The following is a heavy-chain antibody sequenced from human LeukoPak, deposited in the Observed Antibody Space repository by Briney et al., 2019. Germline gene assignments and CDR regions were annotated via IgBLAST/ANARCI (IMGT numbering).Heavy chain of an antibody. J-gene: IGHJ4*02. Sequence: PGGSLRLSCAASGFTFSSYSMNWVRQAPGKGLEWVSAISGSGGSAYYADSVKGRFTISRDNSKNTLYLQMNSLRAEDTAVYYCAKDPRTSWDDGYFDYWGQGTLVTVSS. CDR3: AKDPRTSWDDGYFDY. CDR1: GFTFSSYS. V-gene: IGHV3-23*01. CDR2: ISGSGGSA. D-gene: IGHD1-1*01.